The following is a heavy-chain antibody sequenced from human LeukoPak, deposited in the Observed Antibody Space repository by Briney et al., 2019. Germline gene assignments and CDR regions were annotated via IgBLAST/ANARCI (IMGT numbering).Heavy chain of an antibody. J-gene: IGHJ4*02. Sequence: PGGSLRLSCAASGFTFSSSAMSWVRQVPGKGLEWVSGISASGGSTSYADSVKGRFTISRENSKSTLYLQMNNLRADDTAVYYCANEIRPNDYWGQGTLVTVSS. V-gene: IGHV3-23*01. D-gene: IGHD4-17*01. CDR3: ANEIRPNDY. CDR1: GFTFSSSA. CDR2: ISASGGST.